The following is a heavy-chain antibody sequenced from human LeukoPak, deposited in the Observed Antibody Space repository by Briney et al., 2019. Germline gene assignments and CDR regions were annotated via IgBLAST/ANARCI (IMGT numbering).Heavy chain of an antibody. Sequence: GGSLRLSCAASGFTFSSYAMHWVRQAPGKGLEYVSAISSNGGSTYYANSVKGRFTISRDNSKNTLYLQMGSLRAEDMAVYYCARAPVGGGWQGYYFGYWGQGTLVTVSS. V-gene: IGHV3-64*01. J-gene: IGHJ4*02. CDR3: ARAPVGGGWQGYYFGY. CDR1: GFTFSSYA. CDR2: ISSNGGST. D-gene: IGHD3-16*01.